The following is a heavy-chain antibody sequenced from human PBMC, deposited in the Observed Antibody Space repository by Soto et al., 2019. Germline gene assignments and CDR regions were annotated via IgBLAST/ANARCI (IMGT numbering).Heavy chain of an antibody. CDR3: AGDPYYYGSAF. V-gene: IGHV3-11*01. D-gene: IGHD3-10*01. J-gene: IGHJ4*02. Sequence: GGSLRLSCAASGFRFSDHYMTWIRQAPGKGLEWVSKISGGGTTMYYADSVKGRFTVSRDNAKNSLYLQMNSLRAEDTAVYYCAGDPYYYGSAFWGQGALVTVSS. CDR1: GFRFSDHY. CDR2: ISGGGTTM.